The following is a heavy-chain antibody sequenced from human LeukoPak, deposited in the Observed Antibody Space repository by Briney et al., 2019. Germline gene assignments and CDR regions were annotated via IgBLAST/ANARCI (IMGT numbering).Heavy chain of an antibody. V-gene: IGHV3-23*01. J-gene: IGHJ6*03. CDR2: ISGSGGST. D-gene: IGHD5-12*01. Sequence: TGGSLRLSRAASGFTFSSYAMSWVRQAPGKGLEWVSAISGSGGSTYYADSVKGRFTISRDNSKNTLYLQMNSLRAEDTAVYYCAKVATIYYYYYYMDVWGKGTTVTVSS. CDR3: AKVATIYYYYYYMDV. CDR1: GFTFSSYA.